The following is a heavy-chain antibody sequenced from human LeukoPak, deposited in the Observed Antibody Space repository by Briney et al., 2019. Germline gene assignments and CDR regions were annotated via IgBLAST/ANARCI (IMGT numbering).Heavy chain of an antibody. V-gene: IGHV3-13*01. D-gene: IGHD6-13*01. J-gene: IGHJ2*01. CDR3: ARAAYSSTWYSRYFDL. CDR2: IGTAGGI. Sequence: PGGSLRLSCAASGFTFRSYDMHWVRQATGKGLEWVSVIGTAGGIYYPGYVKGRLPLSRENAKNSLYLQMNSLRAGDTAVYYCARAAYSSTWYSRYFDLWGRGTLVTVSS. CDR1: GFTFRSYD.